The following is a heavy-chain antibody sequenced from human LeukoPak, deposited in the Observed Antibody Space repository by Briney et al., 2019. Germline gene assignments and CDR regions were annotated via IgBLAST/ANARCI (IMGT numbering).Heavy chain of an antibody. CDR2: ISYSGST. CDR1: GGSISSYY. CDR3: ARGSGYDPFPDY. Sequence: PETLSLTCTVSGGSISSYYWSWIRQPPGKGLEWIGYISYSGSTIYNPSLKRRVTISVDTSKNQFSLKLSSVTAADTAVYYCARGSGYDPFPDYWGQGTLVTVSS. J-gene: IGHJ4*02. V-gene: IGHV4-59*01. D-gene: IGHD5-12*01.